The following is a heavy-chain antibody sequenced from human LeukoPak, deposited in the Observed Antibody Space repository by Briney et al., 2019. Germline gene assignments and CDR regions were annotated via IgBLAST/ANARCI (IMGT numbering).Heavy chain of an antibody. V-gene: IGHV1-2*02. CDR2: INPNSGGT. CDR3: ARDYDYYDSSGFPVHAFDI. Sequence: ASVKVSCKASGYTFTGYYMHWVRQAPGQGLEWMGWINPNSGGTNYAQKFQDRVTMTRDTSISTAYMELSRLRSDDTAVYYCARDYDYYDSSGFPVHAFDIWGQGTMVTVSS. CDR1: GYTFTGYY. J-gene: IGHJ3*02. D-gene: IGHD3-22*01.